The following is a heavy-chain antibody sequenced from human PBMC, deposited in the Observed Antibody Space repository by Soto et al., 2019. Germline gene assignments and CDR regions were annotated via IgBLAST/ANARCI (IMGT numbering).Heavy chain of an antibody. CDR2: INHRGST. J-gene: IGHJ2*01. D-gene: IGHD2-2*01. CDR3: ARAESVGYCSSTSCLRYFDL. Sequence: QVQLQQWGAGLLKPSETLSLTCAVYGGSFSGYYWSWIRQPPGKGLGWIGEINHRGSTNYNPSLKSRVTISVDTSKNQFSLKLSSVTAADTAVYYCARAESVGYCSSTSCLRYFDLWGRGTLVTVSS. V-gene: IGHV4-34*01. CDR1: GGSFSGYY.